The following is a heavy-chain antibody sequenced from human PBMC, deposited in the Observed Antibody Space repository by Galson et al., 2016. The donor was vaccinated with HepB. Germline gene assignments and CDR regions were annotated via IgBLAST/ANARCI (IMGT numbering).Heavy chain of an antibody. D-gene: IGHD3-22*01. J-gene: IGHJ3*01. CDR2: INPNSGGT. CDR3: ATSYLLLVVPTEDAFDV. CDR1: GYTFTGYY. Sequence: SVKVSCKASGYTFTGYYMHWVRQAPGQGLEWMGWINPNSGGTNYAQKFQGRVTMTRDTSINTAYMELSSLKSGDTAVYYCATSYLLLVVPTEDAFDVWGQGAIVTVSS. V-gene: IGHV1-2*02.